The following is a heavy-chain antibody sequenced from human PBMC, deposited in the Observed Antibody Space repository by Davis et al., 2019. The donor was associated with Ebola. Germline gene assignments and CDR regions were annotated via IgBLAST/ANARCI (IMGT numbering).Heavy chain of an antibody. CDR2: ISAYNGNT. V-gene: IGHV1-18*04. CDR1: AYTFTSYG. J-gene: IGHJ4*02. D-gene: IGHD5-18*01. CDR3: ATDRGYSYGYDY. Sequence: ASVQVSCKASAYTFTSYGITWVRQAPGQGLEWMGWISAYNGNTNYAQKLQGRVTMTTDTSTSTAYMELRSLRSDDTAVYYCATDRGYSYGYDYWGQGTLVTVSS.